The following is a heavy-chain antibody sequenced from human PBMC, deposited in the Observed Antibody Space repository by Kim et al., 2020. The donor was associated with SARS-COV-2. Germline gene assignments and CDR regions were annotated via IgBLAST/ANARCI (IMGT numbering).Heavy chain of an antibody. D-gene: IGHD3-9*01. CDR2: IYYSGST. V-gene: IGHV4-39*01. CDR3: ARSYYDILTGYWPPNY. Sequence: SETLSLTCTVSGGSISSSSYYWGWIRQPPGKGLEWIGSIYYSGSTYYNPSLKSRVTISVDTSKNQFSLKLSSVTAADTAVYYCARSYYDILTGYWPPNYWGQGTLVTVSS. CDR1: GGSISSSSYY. J-gene: IGHJ4*02.